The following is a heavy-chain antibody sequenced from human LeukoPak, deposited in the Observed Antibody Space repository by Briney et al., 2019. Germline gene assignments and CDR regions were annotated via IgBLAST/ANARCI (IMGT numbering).Heavy chain of an antibody. V-gene: IGHV3-7*04. CDR3: ARESTVAGTIFDF. J-gene: IGHJ4*02. CDR2: IKQDGSEK. D-gene: IGHD6-19*01. Sequence: GGSLRLSCAASGFTFSNYWMTWVRQAPGKGLEWVANIKQDGSEKYYVDSVKGRFTISRDNAKNSLYLQMNSLRAEDTAVYYCARESTVAGTIFDFWGQGTLVTVSS. CDR1: GFTFSNYW.